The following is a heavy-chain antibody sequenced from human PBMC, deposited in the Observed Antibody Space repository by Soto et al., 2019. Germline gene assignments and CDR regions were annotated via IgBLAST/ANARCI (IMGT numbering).Heavy chain of an antibody. CDR3: ARDSEPHPYGSGRYPPY. J-gene: IGHJ4*01. CDR2: VAHDGTSK. D-gene: IGHD3-10*01. Sequence: GGSLRLSCAASGFTFSNHAMHWVRRAPGKGLEWVALVAHDGTSKYYAGSVKGRFTISSDKSTNTLFLQMDSLDTEDTAVYYCARDSEPHPYGSGRYPPYWGPGTRVTV. V-gene: IGHV3-30-3*01. CDR1: GFTFSNHA.